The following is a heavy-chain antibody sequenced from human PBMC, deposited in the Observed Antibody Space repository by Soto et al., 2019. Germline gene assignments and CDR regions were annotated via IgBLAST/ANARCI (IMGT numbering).Heavy chain of an antibody. CDR2: VSAYNGKS. V-gene: IGHV1-18*01. D-gene: IGHD2-21*02. Sequence: ASVKVSCKASGYIFSNYGISWMRQVPGQGLEWMGWVSAYNGKSNYTQKFQGRVTMTTDTATNTAYMELRSLRSDDTAVYYCARVRPLDCNFDYWGQGTLVTVSS. J-gene: IGHJ4*02. CDR3: ARVRPLDCNFDY. CDR1: GYIFSNYG.